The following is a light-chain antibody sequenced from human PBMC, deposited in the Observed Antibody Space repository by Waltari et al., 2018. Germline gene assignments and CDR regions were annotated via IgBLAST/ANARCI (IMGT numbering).Light chain of an antibody. CDR2: QDK. J-gene: IGLJ2*01. V-gene: IGLV3-1*01. CDR3: QAWYSNTAI. CDR1: ELGHRY. Sequence: NQLTQPPSVSVSPGQTATITCSGDELGHRYASWYHQKPGQSPLLVIYQDKKRPSGIAERFSGCNYGNTATLTISGTQAIDGSDYYCQAWYSNTAIFGGGTRLTVL.